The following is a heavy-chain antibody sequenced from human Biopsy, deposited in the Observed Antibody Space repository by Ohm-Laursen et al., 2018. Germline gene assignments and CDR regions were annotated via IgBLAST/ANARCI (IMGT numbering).Heavy chain of an antibody. J-gene: IGHJ3*01. V-gene: IGHV3-11*01. CDR2: ITVSGASV. Sequence: SLRLSCAASGFTFSDYYMSWVRQAPGKGLEWISYITVSGASVYCTDSVKGRFTISRDNAKNSLYLQMNSLRAEDTAVYFCAISNPASNYKWNDQDEALDFWGQGTMVTVSS. D-gene: IGHD1-20*01. CDR3: AISNPASNYKWNDQDEALDF. CDR1: GFTFSDYY.